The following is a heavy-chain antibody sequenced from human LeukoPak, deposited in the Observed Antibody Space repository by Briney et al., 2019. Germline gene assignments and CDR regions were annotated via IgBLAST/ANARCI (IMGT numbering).Heavy chain of an antibody. V-gene: IGHV3-66*01. CDR3: ARDPLSYYYDGSGLGGLDI. CDR2: IYSDGSGGST. D-gene: IGHD3-22*01. Sequence: PGGSLRLSCAASGFTVSSSYMSWVRQAPGKGLEWVSVIYSDGSGGSTYYADSVKGRFTISRDNSKNTLYLQMNSLRAEDTAVYYCARDPLSYYYDGSGLGGLDIWGQGTMVTVSS. CDR1: GFTVSSSY. J-gene: IGHJ3*02.